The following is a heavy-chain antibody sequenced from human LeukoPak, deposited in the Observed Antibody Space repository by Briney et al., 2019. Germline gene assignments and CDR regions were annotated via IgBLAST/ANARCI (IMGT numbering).Heavy chain of an antibody. D-gene: IGHD5-24*01. J-gene: IGHJ4*02. CDR3: ARVYRDGYTMGTFDY. V-gene: IGHV4-39*07. Sequence: PSETLSLTCTVSGGSISSSSYYWGWIRQPPGRGLEWFGSIYYSGSTYYNPSLKSRVTISVDTSKNQFSLKLSSVTAADTAVYYCARVYRDGYTMGTFDYWGQGTLVTVSS. CDR1: GGSISSSSYY. CDR2: IYYSGST.